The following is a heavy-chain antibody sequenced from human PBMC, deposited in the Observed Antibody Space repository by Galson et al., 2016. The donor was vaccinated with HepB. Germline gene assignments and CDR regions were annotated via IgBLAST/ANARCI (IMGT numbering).Heavy chain of an antibody. CDR1: GFAVGVNY. J-gene: IGHJ3*01. V-gene: IGHV3-66*02. Sequence: SLRLPCAASGFAVGVNYMTWVRQAPGKGLEWVSVMFSRGGTYYADSVKGRFTISRDSSKNTLYLQMHSLRPEDTAVYYCATNIDKGFWGQGTMVTVSS. CDR3: ATNIDKGF. CDR2: MFSRGGT.